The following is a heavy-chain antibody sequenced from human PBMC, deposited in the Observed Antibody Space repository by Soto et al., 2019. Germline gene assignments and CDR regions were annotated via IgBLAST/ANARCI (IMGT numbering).Heavy chain of an antibody. V-gene: IGHV1-69*06. J-gene: IGHJ4*02. CDR1: GGTFSSYA. Sequence: QVQLVQSGAEVKKPGSSVKVSCKASGGTFSSYAISWVRQAPGQGLEWMGGIIPIFGTANYAQKFQGRVTITADKSTSPAYMELSSLRSEDTAVYYCARDSCSSTSCYLRPNDYGDYVFDYWGQGTLVTVSS. D-gene: IGHD2-2*01. CDR3: ARDSCSSTSCYLRPNDYGDYVFDY. CDR2: IIPIFGTA.